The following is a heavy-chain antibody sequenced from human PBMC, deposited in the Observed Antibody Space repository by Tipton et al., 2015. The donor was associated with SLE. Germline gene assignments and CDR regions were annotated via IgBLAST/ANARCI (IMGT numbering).Heavy chain of an antibody. CDR3: ARHGLGSYFDY. CDR1: GFAFSSYS. Sequence: SLRLSCRASGFAFSSYSMQWVRQAPGKGLEWVSSISAGSSYIDHADAVKGQFTISRDNAQNSLYLQMNSLRAEDTAVYYCARHGLGSYFDYWGQGTLVTVSS. V-gene: IGHV3-21*01. D-gene: IGHD3/OR15-3a*01. J-gene: IGHJ4*02. CDR2: ISAGSSYI.